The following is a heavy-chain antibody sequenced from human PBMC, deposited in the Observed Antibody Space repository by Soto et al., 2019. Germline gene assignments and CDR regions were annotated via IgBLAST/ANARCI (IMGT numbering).Heavy chain of an antibody. V-gene: IGHV1-3*01. CDR2: INAGNGNT. CDR3: AKVRYRSWYFDN. D-gene: IGHD6-13*01. Sequence: ASVKVSCKASGYTFTSYAMHWVRQAPGQRLEWMGWINAGNGNTKYSQKFQGRVTITRDTSASTAYMELSSLRSEDTAVYYCAKVRYRSWYFDNWGQGTLVTVSS. J-gene: IGHJ4*02. CDR1: GYTFTSYA.